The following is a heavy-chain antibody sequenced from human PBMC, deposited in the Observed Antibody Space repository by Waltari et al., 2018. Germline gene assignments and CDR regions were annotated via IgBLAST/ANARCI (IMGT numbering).Heavy chain of an antibody. J-gene: IGHJ3*02. Sequence: QVQLQESGPGLVKPSETLSLTCTVSGGSISSYYWSWIRQPPGQGLEWIGYIYYSGSTNYNPSLKSRVTISVDTSKNQFSLKLSSVTAADTAVYYCARFKAMIVVVNPNDAFDIWGQGTMVTVSS. CDR3: ARFKAMIVVVNPNDAFDI. CDR2: IYYSGST. D-gene: IGHD3-22*01. V-gene: IGHV4-59*01. CDR1: GGSISSYY.